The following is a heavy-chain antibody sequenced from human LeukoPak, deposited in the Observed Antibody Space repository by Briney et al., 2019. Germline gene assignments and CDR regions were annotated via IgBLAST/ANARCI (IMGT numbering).Heavy chain of an antibody. Sequence: GGSLRLSCAASGFTFTNYDMNWVRQAPGKGLEWISYISSSSNTIHYADSVKGRFSISRDNAVNSPYLQMKSLRAEDTAVYYCVKGVITASGWSFDSWGQGTLVTVSS. CDR2: ISSSSNTI. V-gene: IGHV3-48*01. J-gene: IGHJ4*02. CDR3: VKGVITASGWSFDS. CDR1: GFTFTNYD. D-gene: IGHD6-19*01.